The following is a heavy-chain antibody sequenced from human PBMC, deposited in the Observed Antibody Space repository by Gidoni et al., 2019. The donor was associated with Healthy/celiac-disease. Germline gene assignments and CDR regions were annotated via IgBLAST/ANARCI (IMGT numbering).Heavy chain of an antibody. CDR1: GFTFSSYA. D-gene: IGHD6-19*01. CDR3: AKSGWHTLDY. CDR2: ISGSGGST. V-gene: IGHV3-23*01. Sequence: EVQLLEPGGGLVQPGGSLRPPCAAPGFTFSSYAMSWVRQAPGKGLEWVSAISGSGGSTYYADSVKGRFTISRDNSKNTLYLQMNSLRAEDTAVYYCAKSGWHTLDYWGQGTLVTVSS. J-gene: IGHJ4*02.